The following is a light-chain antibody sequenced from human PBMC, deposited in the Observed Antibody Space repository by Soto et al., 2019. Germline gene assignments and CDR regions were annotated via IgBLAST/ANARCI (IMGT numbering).Light chain of an antibody. CDR2: SDN. CDR1: SSNIGSKY. J-gene: IGLJ1*01. V-gene: IGLV1-44*01. CDR3: AAWDDSLNGCV. Sequence: QPVLTQPPSASGTPGQRVTISCSGSSSNIGSKYVDWYQQLPGTAPKLLIYSDNQRPSGVPDRFSASKSGASASLAISGLQSEDEADFYCAAWDDSLNGCVFGTGTKLTVL.